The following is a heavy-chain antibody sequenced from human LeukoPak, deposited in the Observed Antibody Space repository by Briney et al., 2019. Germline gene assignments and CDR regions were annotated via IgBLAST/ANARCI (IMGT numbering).Heavy chain of an antibody. V-gene: IGHV1-69*04. Sequence: ASVKVSCKASGYTFTGYYIHWVRQAPGQGLEWMGRIIPILGIANYAQKFQGRVTITADKSTSTAYMELSSLRSEDTAVYYCARDYGDYYFDYWGQGTLVTVSS. CDR3: ARDYGDYYFDY. D-gene: IGHD4-17*01. J-gene: IGHJ4*02. CDR2: IIPILGIA. CDR1: GYTFTGYY.